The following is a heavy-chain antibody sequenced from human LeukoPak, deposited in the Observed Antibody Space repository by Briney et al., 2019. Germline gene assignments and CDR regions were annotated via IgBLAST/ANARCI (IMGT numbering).Heavy chain of an antibody. D-gene: IGHD3-3*01. CDR2: ISIYNGKI. CDR1: GYSFSTYA. V-gene: IGHV1-18*01. Sequence: ASVKVSCKASGYSFSTYAISWVRQAPGQGLEWMGWISIYNGKINYAQKFQGRVTMTADTSTSTTYMELRSLRSDDTAVYYCAKDLAFWSGYYIRYFQHWGQGTLVTVSS. CDR3: AKDLAFWSGYYIRYFQH. J-gene: IGHJ1*01.